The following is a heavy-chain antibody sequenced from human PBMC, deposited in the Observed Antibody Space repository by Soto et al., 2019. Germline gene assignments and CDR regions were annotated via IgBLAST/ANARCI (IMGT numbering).Heavy chain of an antibody. CDR3: ARGGSGYTWFNEF. CDR2: IIPVLQTA. D-gene: IGHD3-22*01. V-gene: IGHV1-69*01. J-gene: IGHJ4*02. Sequence: QEQLVQSGAEVKKPGSSVNVSCKATGGLFSSYPIRWVRQVHGQGLEWMGGIIPVLQTAYYTQRFQGRVTITADESTNTAYMELSSLRSEDTAIYYCARGGSGYTWFNEFWGQGTLVTVSS. CDR1: GGLFSSYP.